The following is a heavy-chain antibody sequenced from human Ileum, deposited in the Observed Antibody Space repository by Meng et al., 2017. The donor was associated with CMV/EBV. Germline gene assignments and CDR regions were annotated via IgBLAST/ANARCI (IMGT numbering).Heavy chain of an antibody. CDR3: ARDVGYCSLSSCRNWVDP. V-gene: IGHV1-2*02. J-gene: IGHJ5*02. D-gene: IGHD2-2*01. CDR2: INPNSGVT. Sequence: ASVKVSCKASGYTFIASNIHWVRQAPGQGLEWMGWINPNSGVTNYAQKFQGRVTMTRDRSIATAYMELSSLRSDDTAVYYCARDVGYCSLSSCRNWVDPWGPGSVVTVSS. CDR1: GYTFIASN.